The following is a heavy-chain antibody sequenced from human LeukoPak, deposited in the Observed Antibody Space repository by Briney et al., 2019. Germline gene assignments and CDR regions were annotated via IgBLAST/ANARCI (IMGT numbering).Heavy chain of an antibody. CDR3: ARDSGLKDCSGVSCYRAFDI. V-gene: IGHV1-18*01. Sequence: ASVKVSCKASGYTFSNYGISWVRQAPGKGLEWMGWISAYNGDTNHAQKLQGRLTTTTDTSTSTAYMELRSLRSDDTAVYFCARDSGLKDCSGVSCYRAFDIWGQGTMITVSS. CDR1: GYTFSNYG. D-gene: IGHD2-15*01. CDR2: ISAYNGDT. J-gene: IGHJ3*02.